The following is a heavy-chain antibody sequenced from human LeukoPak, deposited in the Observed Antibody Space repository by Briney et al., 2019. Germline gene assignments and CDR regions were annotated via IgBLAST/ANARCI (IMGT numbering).Heavy chain of an antibody. Sequence: SGTLSLTCAVSGGSISSSNWWSWVRQPAGKGLEWIGRIYTSGSTNYNPSLKSRVTMSVDTSKNQFSLKLSSVTAADTAVYYCAIFSRGYFDYWGQGTLVTVSS. CDR3: AIFSRGYFDY. D-gene: IGHD3-10*01. V-gene: IGHV4-4*07. J-gene: IGHJ4*02. CDR2: IYTSGST. CDR1: GGSISSSNW.